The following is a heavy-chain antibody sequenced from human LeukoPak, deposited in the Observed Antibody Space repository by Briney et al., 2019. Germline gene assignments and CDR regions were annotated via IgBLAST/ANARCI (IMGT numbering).Heavy chain of an antibody. CDR1: GFTFSSSA. J-gene: IGHJ4*02. CDR3: TTDLIAVAGKYDY. D-gene: IGHD6-19*01. Sequence: GGSLRLSCAASGFTFSSSAMSWVRQAPGKGLEWVSAISNNGGYTYYADSVQGRFTISRDNSKSTLYLQMNSLKTEDTAVYYCTTDLIAVAGKYDYWGQGTLVTVSS. CDR2: ISNNGGYT. V-gene: IGHV3-23*01.